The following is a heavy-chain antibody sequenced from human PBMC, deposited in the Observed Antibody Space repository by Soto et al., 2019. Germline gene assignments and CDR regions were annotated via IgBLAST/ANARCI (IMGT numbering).Heavy chain of an antibody. Sequence: PSETLSLTCTVSGGSISSYYWSWIRQPPGKGLEWIGYIYYSGSTNYNPSLKSRVTISVDTSKNQFSLKLSSVTAADTAVYYCAKLPLGLDLGFDYWGQGTLVTVS. CDR1: GGSISSYY. J-gene: IGHJ4*02. CDR2: IYYSGST. D-gene: IGHD3-16*01. V-gene: IGHV4-59*08. CDR3: AKLPLGLDLGFDY.